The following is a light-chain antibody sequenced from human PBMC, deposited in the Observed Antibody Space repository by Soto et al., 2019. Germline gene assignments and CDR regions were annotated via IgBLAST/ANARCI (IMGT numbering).Light chain of an antibody. V-gene: IGLV2-14*03. CDR3: SSYVVPSSQVI. CDR1: NSDLGGYNY. J-gene: IGLJ2*01. CDR2: DVT. Sequence: QSVLTQPASVSGSPGQSISISCTGTNSDLGGYNYVSWYQQHPGKAPKLIISDVTNRPSGISDRFSGSKSGNTASLTISGLPTDDEAYYYCSSYVVPSSQVIFGGGTKVTVL.